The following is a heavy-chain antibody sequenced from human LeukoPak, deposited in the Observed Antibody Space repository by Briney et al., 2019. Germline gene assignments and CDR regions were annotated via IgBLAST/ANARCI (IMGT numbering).Heavy chain of an antibody. V-gene: IGHV4-39*01. CDR1: GGSFSGYY. CDR3: ASSCGGDCYSPNHDAFDI. CDR2: IYYSGST. D-gene: IGHD2-21*02. J-gene: IGHJ3*02. Sequence: PSETLSLTCAVYGGSFSGYYWGWIRQPPGKGLEWIGSIYYSGSTYYNPSLKSRVTISVDTSKNQFSLKLSSVTAADTAVYYCASSCGGDCYSPNHDAFDIWGQGTMVTVSS.